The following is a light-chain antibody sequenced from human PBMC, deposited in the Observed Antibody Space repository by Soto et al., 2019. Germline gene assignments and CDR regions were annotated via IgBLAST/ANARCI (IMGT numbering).Light chain of an antibody. CDR2: SAS. V-gene: IGKV3D-20*02. CDR1: QTVSGNY. Sequence: PGGRATLSCTASQTVSGNYLAWYHQKPGQAPRLLIHSASSRATGIPDRFSASGTGTDFPITISRLAPEDFAVYYCQQRSNLITFGQGTRLEIK. CDR3: QQRSNLIT. J-gene: IGKJ5*01.